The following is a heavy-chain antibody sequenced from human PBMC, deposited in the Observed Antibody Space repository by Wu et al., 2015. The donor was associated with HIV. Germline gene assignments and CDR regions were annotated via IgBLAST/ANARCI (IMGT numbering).Heavy chain of an antibody. CDR3: ARGYYYDSSGSDFDY. Sequence: QVHLVQSGVEVKKPGASVKVSCKASGYPFIYHYIHWVRQAPGQGLEWLGRVNPNRGATNYARNFHGRVSLSTDTSINTVYLQLSELRSDDTAMYYCARGYYYDSSGSDFDYWGQGTLVTVSS. V-gene: IGHV1-2*06. D-gene: IGHD3-22*01. CDR1: GYPFIYHY. J-gene: IGHJ4*02. CDR2: VNPNRGAT.